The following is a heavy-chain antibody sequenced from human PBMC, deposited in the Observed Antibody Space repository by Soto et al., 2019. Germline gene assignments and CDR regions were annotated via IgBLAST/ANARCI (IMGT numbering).Heavy chain of an antibody. CDR2: MYYSGST. Sequence: SETLSLTCAVSGGSISSGGYSWSWIRQPPGKGLEWIGYMYYSGSTYYNPSLKSRVTISVDTSKNQFSLKLSSVTAADTAVYYCARRGILGYCSGGSCYPFLYYYYGMDVWGQGTTVTVSS. CDR1: GGSISSGGYS. J-gene: IGHJ6*02. CDR3: ARRGILGYCSGGSCYPFLYYYYGMDV. V-gene: IGHV4-30-2*03. D-gene: IGHD2-15*01.